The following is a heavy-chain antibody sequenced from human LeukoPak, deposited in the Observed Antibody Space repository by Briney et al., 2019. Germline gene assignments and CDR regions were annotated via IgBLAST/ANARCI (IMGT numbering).Heavy chain of an antibody. V-gene: IGHV3-66*01. CDR1: GFTVSSNY. CDR2: IYSGGNT. J-gene: IGHJ4*02. CDR3: VRDEGFHGSGSN. D-gene: IGHD3-10*01. Sequence: GGSLRLTCAASGFTVSSNYMSWVRQAPGKGLEWVSVIYSGGNTYYADSVKGRFTISRDNSKNTLYLQMNSLRGEDTAVYYCVRDEGFHGSGSNWGQGTLVTVSS.